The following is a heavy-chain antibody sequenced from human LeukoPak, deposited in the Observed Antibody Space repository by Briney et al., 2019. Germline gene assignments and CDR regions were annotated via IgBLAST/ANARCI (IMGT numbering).Heavy chain of an antibody. D-gene: IGHD3-10*01. CDR3: ARDPLVRGVIPNGDY. Sequence: GGSLRLSCAASGFTFSSYSMNWVRQAPGKGLEWVSSISSSSSYIYYADPVKGRFTISRDNAKNSLYLQMNSLRAEDTAVYYCARDPLVRGVIPNGDYWGQGTLVTVSS. J-gene: IGHJ4*02. CDR1: GFTFSSYS. V-gene: IGHV3-21*01. CDR2: ISSSSSYI.